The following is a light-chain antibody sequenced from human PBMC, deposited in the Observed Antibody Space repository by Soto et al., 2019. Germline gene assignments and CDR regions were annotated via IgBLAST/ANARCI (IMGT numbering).Light chain of an antibody. CDR2: DAS. Sequence: DVQMTQSPSSLSASVGDRVTITCRASRDISSSLAWYQQKPGKVPKLLIYDASNLHAGVQSRFSGSGSGTFVTLIINSLQPEDVATYYCQKYNRSHNPFGRGTRLEIK. J-gene: IGKJ2*01. CDR1: RDISSS. V-gene: IGKV1-27*01. CDR3: QKYNRSHNP.